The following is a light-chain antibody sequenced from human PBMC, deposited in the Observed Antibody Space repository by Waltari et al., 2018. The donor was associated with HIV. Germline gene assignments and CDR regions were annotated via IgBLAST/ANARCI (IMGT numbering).Light chain of an antibody. CDR3: QQYYSTPRT. CDR1: QNLLQKSHDWSS. Sequence: IVLTPSPDSLASSPVERVTIHRESRQNLLQKSHDWSSLAWYQEKPGQPPKLLIHGASARESGVPDRFSGGGSGTYFTLSISNLQAEDVAVYYCQQYYSTPRTFGQGTKVELK. V-gene: IGKV4-1*01. J-gene: IGKJ1*01. CDR2: GAS.